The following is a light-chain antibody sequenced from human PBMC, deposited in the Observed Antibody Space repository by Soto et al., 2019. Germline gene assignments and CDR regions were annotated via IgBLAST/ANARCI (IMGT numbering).Light chain of an antibody. V-gene: IGLV1-44*01. J-gene: IGLJ1*01. CDR3: ASWDDSLNGYV. CDR2: TNN. Sequence: QSVLTQPPSASGTPGQRVTISCSGGSSNIGSDTVNWYQHLPGTAPKLLIYTNNQRPSGVPDRFSGSKSGTSASLTISGLQSEDEAEYYCASWDDSLNGYVFGTGTKLT. CDR1: SSNIGSDT.